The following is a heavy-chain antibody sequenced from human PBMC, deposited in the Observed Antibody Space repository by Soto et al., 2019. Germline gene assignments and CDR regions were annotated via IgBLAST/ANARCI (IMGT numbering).Heavy chain of an antibody. CDR2: INPSGGST. J-gene: IGHJ4*02. CDR1: GYTFTSYY. CDR3: ARPPYYYDSSGPPDY. V-gene: IGHV1-46*01. D-gene: IGHD3-22*01. Sequence: GASVKVSCKASGYTFTSYYMHWVRQAPGQGLEWMGIINPSGGSTSYAQKFQGRVTMTRDTSTSTVYMELSSLRSEDTAVYYCARPPYYYDSSGPPDYWGQGTLVTVSS.